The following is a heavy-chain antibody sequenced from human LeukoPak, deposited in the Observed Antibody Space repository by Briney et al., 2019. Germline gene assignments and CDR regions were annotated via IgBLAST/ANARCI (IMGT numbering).Heavy chain of an antibody. V-gene: IGHV1-2*02. D-gene: IGHD5-18*01. CDR3: ARPQYSYGYSD. CDR2: INPNSGGT. Sequence: ASVKVSCKASGYIFTDYYMHWVRQAPGQGLEWMGWINPNSGGTNYAQKFQGRVTMTRDTSISTAYMELSRLRSDDTAVYYCARPQYSYGYSDWGQGTLVTVSS. J-gene: IGHJ4*02. CDR1: GYIFTDYY.